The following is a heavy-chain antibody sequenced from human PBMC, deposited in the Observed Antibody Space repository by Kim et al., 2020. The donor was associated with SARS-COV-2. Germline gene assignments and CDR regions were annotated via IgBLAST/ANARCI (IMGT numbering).Heavy chain of an antibody. D-gene: IGHD6-6*01. V-gene: IGHV1-2*02. J-gene: IGHJ5*02. CDR1: GYTFTGYY. Sequence: ASVKVSCKASGYTFTGYYIYWVRQVPGQGLEWMGWNNLNSGGANYAQKFQGRVTMTRDTSISTAYMELTSLTSDDTAVYYCVRAPLVRAAYTWFDPWGQGSPVTVSS. CDR2: NNLNSGGA. CDR3: VRAPLVRAAYTWFDP.